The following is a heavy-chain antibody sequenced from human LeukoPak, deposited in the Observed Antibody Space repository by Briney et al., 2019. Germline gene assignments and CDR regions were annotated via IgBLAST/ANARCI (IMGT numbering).Heavy chain of an antibody. CDR2: IKEDGSEK. V-gene: IGHV3-7*04. Sequence: GGSLRLSCAVSGFTFSNYWMGWVRQAPGKGLEWVANIKEDGSEKYYVDSVKGRFTISRDNAKNSLHLQMNSLRAEDTAVYYCARYRGLGGGYYFDYWGQGTLVTVSS. CDR3: ARYRGLGGGYYFDY. J-gene: IGHJ4*02. CDR1: GFTFSNYW. D-gene: IGHD5-12*01.